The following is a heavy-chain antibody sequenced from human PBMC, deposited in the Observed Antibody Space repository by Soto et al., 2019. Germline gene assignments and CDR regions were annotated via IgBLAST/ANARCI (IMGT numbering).Heavy chain of an antibody. CDR2: IYYSGST. J-gene: IGHJ3*01. D-gene: IGHD1-26*01. V-gene: IGHV4-31*03. CDR3: AREAGGSSTDRSAFDL. Sequence: QVQLQESGPGLVKPSQTLSLTCTVSGGSISSGGYYWSWIRQHPGKGLEWIGYIYYSGSTYYNPSLKSRVTISVDTSKNQFSLKLSSVTAADTAVYYCAREAGGSSTDRSAFDLWGQGTMVTVSS. CDR1: GGSISSGGYY.